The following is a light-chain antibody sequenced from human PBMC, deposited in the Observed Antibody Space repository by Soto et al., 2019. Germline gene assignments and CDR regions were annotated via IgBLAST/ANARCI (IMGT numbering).Light chain of an antibody. CDR1: QSVISSY. CDR2: GAS. Sequence: TQSPSRLRRLRGPSATLAGTSQSVISSYLAWYQQKPGQAPRLLIYGASSRATGIPDRFSGSGSGTDFTLTISSVQPEDFALYYCQQYGTSPWTFGQRGKVDIK. V-gene: IGKV3-20*01. CDR3: QQYGTSPWT. J-gene: IGKJ1*01.